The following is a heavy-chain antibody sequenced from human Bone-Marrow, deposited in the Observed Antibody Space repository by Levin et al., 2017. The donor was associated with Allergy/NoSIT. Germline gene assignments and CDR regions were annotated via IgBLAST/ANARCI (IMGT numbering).Heavy chain of an antibody. CDR1: GYTFTFYG. V-gene: IGHV1-18*01. CDR2: ISPYNGDT. J-gene: IGHJ3*02. CDR3: AREMAETAADTFDI. Sequence: ASVKVSCKASGYTFTFYGISWVRQAPGQGLEWMGWISPYNGDTKYAQKFQGRVTITTDTSTSTAYMELRSLRSDDTAVYYCAREMAETAADTFDIWGQGTMVTVSS. D-gene: IGHD2-8*01.